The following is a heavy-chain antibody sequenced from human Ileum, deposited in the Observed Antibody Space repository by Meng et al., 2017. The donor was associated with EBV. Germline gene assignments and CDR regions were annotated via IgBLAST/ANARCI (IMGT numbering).Heavy chain of an antibody. CDR1: GGSISGSNW. D-gene: IGHD4-23*01. J-gene: IGHJ4*02. V-gene: IGHV4-4*02. CDR3: STYLYGGDEHYFDY. CDR2: IYHGGTT. Sequence: QVQLQESGPGLVRPSGXLSLTCAVSGGSISGSNWWSWVRQPPGKGLVWIGEIYHGGTTNYNPSLKSRVTMSVDKSKNQFSLKLSSVTAADTAVYYCSTYLYGGDEHYFDYWGQGTLVTVSS.